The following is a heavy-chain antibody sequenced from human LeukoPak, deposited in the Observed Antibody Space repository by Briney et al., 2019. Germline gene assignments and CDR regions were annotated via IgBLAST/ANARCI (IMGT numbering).Heavy chain of an antibody. D-gene: IGHD2-21*02. V-gene: IGHV3-21*01. CDR2: ISSSSSYI. J-gene: IGHJ4*02. CDR1: GFTFSSYS. Sequence: GGSLRLSCAASGFTFSSYSMNWVRQAPGKGLEWVSSISSSSSYIYYADSVKGRFTISRDNAKNSLYLQMNSLRAEDTAVYYCARGPWRYCGGDCYPGDYWGQGTLVTVSS. CDR3: ARGPWRYCGGDCYPGDY.